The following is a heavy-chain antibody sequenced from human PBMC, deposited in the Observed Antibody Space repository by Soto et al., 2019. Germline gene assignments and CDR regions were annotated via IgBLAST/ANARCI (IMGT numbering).Heavy chain of an antibody. J-gene: IGHJ4*02. CDR3: AKGFDGGAGTFKSVMYYFDY. V-gene: IGHV3-30*18. Sequence: GGSLRLSCAASGFTFSSYGMHWVRQAPGKGLEWVAVISYDGSNKYYADSVKGRFTISRDNSKNTLYLQMNSLRAEDTAVYYCAKGFDGGAGTFKSVMYYFDYWGQGTLVTVSS. D-gene: IGHD6-13*01. CDR1: GFTFSSYG. CDR2: ISYDGSNK.